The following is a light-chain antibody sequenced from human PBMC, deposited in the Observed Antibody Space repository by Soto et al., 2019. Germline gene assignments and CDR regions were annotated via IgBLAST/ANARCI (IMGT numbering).Light chain of an antibody. J-gene: IGKJ2*01. CDR2: GAS. V-gene: IGKV3-15*01. CDR1: QSVASN. CDR3: QQYHNWPPQYT. Sequence: EIVMTQSPASLSVSPGDGATLSCRASQSVASNVAWYQQKPGQGPRLLIHGASTRAAGVPARFSGSGSGTDLTFTISSLQSEDFAVYYCQQYHNWPPQYTFGQGTKLQIK.